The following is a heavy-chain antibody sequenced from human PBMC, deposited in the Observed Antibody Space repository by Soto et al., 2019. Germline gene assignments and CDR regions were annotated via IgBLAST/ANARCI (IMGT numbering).Heavy chain of an antibody. J-gene: IGHJ3*02. D-gene: IGHD6-19*01. CDR3: AKDWQYSSGWDDAFDI. V-gene: IGHV3-23*01. CDR1: GFTFTDYV. CDR2: ISGSGGST. Sequence: EVQLLESGGGLVQPGGSLRLSCAASGFTFTDYVMGWVRQGPGKGLEWVSAISGSGGSTYYADSVKGRFTISRDNSKNTLYLQMNSLRAEDTAVYYCAKDWQYSSGWDDAFDIWGQGTMVTVSS.